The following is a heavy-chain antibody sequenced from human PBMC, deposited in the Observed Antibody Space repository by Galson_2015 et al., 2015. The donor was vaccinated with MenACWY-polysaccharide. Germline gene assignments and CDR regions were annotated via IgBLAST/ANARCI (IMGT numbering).Heavy chain of an antibody. CDR2: MFYSGNT. J-gene: IGHJ6*02. Sequence: LSLTCTVSGGSISDSNYYWGWVRQPPGKGLEWIGSMFYSGNTDYNPSLMSRVTIFADTSKKQLSLKLRSGTDADTAVYYCARHGAGTLGNYYYGMDVWGQGTTVTVSS. CDR1: GGSISDSNYY. V-gene: IGHV4-39*01. D-gene: IGHD1/OR15-1a*01. CDR3: ARHGAGTLGNYYYGMDV.